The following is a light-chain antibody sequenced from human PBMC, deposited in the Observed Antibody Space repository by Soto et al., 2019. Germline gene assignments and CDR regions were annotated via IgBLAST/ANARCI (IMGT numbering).Light chain of an antibody. CDR3: MQALQPPYT. CDR2: LAS. CDR1: QSLLQSDGYKY. Sequence: DIVMTQSPFSLPVTPGEPASISCKSSQSLLQSDGYKYLDWYLQKPGRSPQLLIYLASSRASGVPARFSGSGSLTDFKLNISRVAAEDVGLYYCMQALQPPYTFGLGTKLEIK. V-gene: IGKV2-28*01. J-gene: IGKJ2*01.